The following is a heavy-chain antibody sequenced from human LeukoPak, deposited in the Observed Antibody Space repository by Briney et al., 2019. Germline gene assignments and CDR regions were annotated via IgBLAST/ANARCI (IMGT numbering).Heavy chain of an antibody. CDR2: ISATGSST. CDR1: GLTFNGYA. D-gene: IGHD2-15*01. V-gene: IGHV3-23*01. CDR3: AKEWWGGFDY. Sequence: GGSLRFSCAASGLTFNGYAMSWARQAPGKGLEWVSGISATGSSTYYAKAVKGRFTIYRNNSKNTLYLKMNSLRAEDTAIYYCAKEWWGGFDYWGQGTLVTVSS. J-gene: IGHJ4*02.